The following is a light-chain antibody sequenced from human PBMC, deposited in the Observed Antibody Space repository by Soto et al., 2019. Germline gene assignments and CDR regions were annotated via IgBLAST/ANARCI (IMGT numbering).Light chain of an antibody. J-gene: IGKJ1*01. Sequence: DIVMTQSPVTLSVSPGERITLSCRASRSINSNLAWYQQKPGQAPRLLFYGASVRATGIPDRFTGSGSGTDFTLTITSLQSGDFAVYYCQQYNTWWTFGQGTKVDIK. CDR2: GAS. CDR1: RSINSN. V-gene: IGKV3-15*01. CDR3: QQYNTWWT.